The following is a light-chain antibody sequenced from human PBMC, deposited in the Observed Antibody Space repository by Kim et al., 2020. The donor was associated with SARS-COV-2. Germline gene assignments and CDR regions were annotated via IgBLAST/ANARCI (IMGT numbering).Light chain of an antibody. CDR1: QSVSSY. V-gene: IGKV3-11*01. J-gene: IGKJ4*01. CDR2: DAS. Sequence: LCLYPGERASLSCRASQSVSSYLAWYQQKPGQAPRLLIYDASNRATGIPARFSGSGSGTDFTLTISSLEPEDFAVYYCQQRSNFFTFGGGTKVEI. CDR3: QQRSNFFT.